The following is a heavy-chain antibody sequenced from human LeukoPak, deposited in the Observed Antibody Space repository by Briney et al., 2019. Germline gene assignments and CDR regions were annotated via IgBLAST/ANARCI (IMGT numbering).Heavy chain of an antibody. CDR1: GGTFSSYA. Sequence: RASVKVSCKASGGTFSSYAISWVRQAPGQGLEWMGWISAYNGNTNYAQKLQGRVTMTTDTSTSTAYMELRSLRSDDTAVYYCARVGVLGGFDLWGRGTLVTVSS. V-gene: IGHV1-18*01. J-gene: IGHJ2*01. CDR2: ISAYNGNT. D-gene: IGHD3-16*01. CDR3: ARVGVLGGFDL.